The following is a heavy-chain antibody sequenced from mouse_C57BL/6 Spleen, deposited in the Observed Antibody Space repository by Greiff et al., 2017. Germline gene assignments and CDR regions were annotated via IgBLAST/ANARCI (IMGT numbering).Heavy chain of an antibody. J-gene: IGHJ2*01. Sequence: LVASGAELMKPGASVKLSCKATGYTFTGYWIEWVKQRPGHGLEWIGEIFPGSGSTNYNEKFKGKATFTADTSSNTAYMQLSILTTVDSAIYNCAHYYGSRYYFDYWGQGTPLTVSS. CDR2: IFPGSGST. CDR1: GYTFTGYW. D-gene: IGHD1-1*01. V-gene: IGHV1-9*01. CDR3: AHYYGSRYYFDY.